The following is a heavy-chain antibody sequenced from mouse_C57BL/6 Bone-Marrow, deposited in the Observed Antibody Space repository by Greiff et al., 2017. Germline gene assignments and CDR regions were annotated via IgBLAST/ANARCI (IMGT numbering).Heavy chain of an antibody. J-gene: IGHJ4*01. V-gene: IGHV5-16*01. CDR1: GFTFSDYY. CDR3: ARDRYGSISYYAIDY. CDR2: INYDGSST. D-gene: IGHD1-1*01. Sequence: EVQVLESEGGLVQPGSSMKLSCTASGFTFSDYYMAWVRQVPEKGLEWVANINYDGSSTYYLDSLKSRFIISRDNAKNILYLQMSSLKSEDTATYYCARDRYGSISYYAIDYWGQGTSVTVSS.